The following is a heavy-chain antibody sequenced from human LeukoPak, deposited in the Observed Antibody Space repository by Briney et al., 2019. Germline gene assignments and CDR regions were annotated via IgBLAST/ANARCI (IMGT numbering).Heavy chain of an antibody. V-gene: IGHV3-23*01. CDR2: VTASGDST. CDR3: AKDRIRLGLADY. Sequence: GGSLRLSCAGSGFPFSSYPISWVRQPPGKGLEWVSAVTASGDSTYSADSVKGRFTISRDNSRNTLYLQMNSLRAEDTAVYYCAKDRIRLGLADYWGQGTLVTVSS. J-gene: IGHJ4*02. CDR1: GFPFSSYP. D-gene: IGHD7-27*01.